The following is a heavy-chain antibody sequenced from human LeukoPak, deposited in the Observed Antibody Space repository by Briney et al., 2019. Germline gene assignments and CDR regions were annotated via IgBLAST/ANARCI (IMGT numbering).Heavy chain of an antibody. Sequence: TSETLSLTCTVSGGSISSSSYYWGWIRQSPGKGLEWIGNIYYSGTTYYNPSLRSRVTISIDTSKNQFSLKLSSVTAADTAVYYCTRRGVAAAGEDADFDYWGQGTLVTVSS. CDR3: TRRGVAAAGEDADFDY. CDR2: IYYSGTT. CDR1: GGSISSSSYY. V-gene: IGHV4-39*01. J-gene: IGHJ4*02. D-gene: IGHD6-13*01.